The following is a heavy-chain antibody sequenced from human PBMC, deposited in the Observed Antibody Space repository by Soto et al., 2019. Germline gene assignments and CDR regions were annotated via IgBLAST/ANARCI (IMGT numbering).Heavy chain of an antibody. CDR1: GGSISSGDYY. V-gene: IGHV4-30-4*01. J-gene: IGHJ5*02. Sequence: QVQLQESGPGLVKPSQTLSLTCTVSGGSISSGDYYWSWIRQPPGKGLEWIGYIYYSGSTYYNPSLQSRVTRSVDTSKNQSSMKLSSVTAADTAVYYCARERSGCNDLCFDPWGQGTLVTVSS. CDR2: IYYSGST. CDR3: ARERSGCNDLCFDP. D-gene: IGHD3-22*01.